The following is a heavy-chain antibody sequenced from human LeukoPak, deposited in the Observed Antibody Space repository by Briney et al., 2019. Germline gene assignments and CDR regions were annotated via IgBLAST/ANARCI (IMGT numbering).Heavy chain of an antibody. J-gene: IGHJ4*02. CDR2: ISSRSTYI. D-gene: IGHD1-26*01. CDR1: GFTFSTYS. Sequence: PGGSLRLSCAAPGFTFSTYSMNWVRQAPGKGLEWVSSISSRSTYIYYADSVKGRVTISRDNAKNSLYLQMNSPRAEDTAVYYCARVLSGCETTRCELDYWGQGTLVTVSS. V-gene: IGHV3-21*01. CDR3: ARVLSGCETTRCELDY.